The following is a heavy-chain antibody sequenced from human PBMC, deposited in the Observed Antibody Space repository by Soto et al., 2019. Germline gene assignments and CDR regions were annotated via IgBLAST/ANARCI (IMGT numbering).Heavy chain of an antibody. J-gene: IGHJ6*04. CDR2: ISTYNGNT. D-gene: IGHD6-19*01. CDR1: GYSFTHYG. V-gene: IGHV1-18*01. Sequence: QVKLVQSGAEVRKPGASVKVSCKASGYSFTHYGIGWVRQAPGQGLEWMGWISTYNGNTNYGQKFQGRVTLSTDTSTSTVYMELRSLRSDDTAVYYCARDQSFDRSYYYGIDAWSKGTTVTVSS. CDR3: ARDQSFDRSYYYGIDA.